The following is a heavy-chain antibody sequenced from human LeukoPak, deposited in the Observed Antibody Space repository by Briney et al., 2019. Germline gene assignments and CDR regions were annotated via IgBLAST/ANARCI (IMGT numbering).Heavy chain of an antibody. CDR1: GFTFSSYA. J-gene: IGHJ6*03. V-gene: IGHV3-30*04. CDR2: TSYDGRSK. Sequence: PGGSLRLSCAASGFTFSSYAMHWVRQAPGKGLEWVAVTSYDGRSKYYADSVKGRFTFSRDNSKNTLYLQMNSLRAADTAVYYCARSHKPVVPALYYMDVWGKGTTVSVSS. CDR3: ARSHKPVVPALYYMDV. D-gene: IGHD2-2*01.